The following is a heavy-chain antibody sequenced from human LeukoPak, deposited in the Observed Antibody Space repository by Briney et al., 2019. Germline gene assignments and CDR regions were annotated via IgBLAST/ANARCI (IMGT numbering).Heavy chain of an antibody. CDR2: ISGSGGST. CDR3: AREDSYYYGSGSYPFDY. D-gene: IGHD3-10*01. V-gene: IGHV3-23*01. CDR1: GFTFSSYA. Sequence: GGSLRLSCVASGFTFSSYAMSWVRQAPGKGLEWVSAISGSGGSTYYANSVKGRFTISRDNAKNSLYLQMNSLRAEDTAVYYCAREDSYYYGSGSYPFDYWGQGTLVTVSS. J-gene: IGHJ4*02.